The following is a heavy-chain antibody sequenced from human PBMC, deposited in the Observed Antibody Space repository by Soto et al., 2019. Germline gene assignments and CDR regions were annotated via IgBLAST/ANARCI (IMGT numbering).Heavy chain of an antibody. J-gene: IGHJ3*02. V-gene: IGHV5-51*01. Sequence: ESLKISCKTSGYSFISYWVAWVRQKPGKGLEWMGTSYPGDSTSTYSPSFQGQVTISVDKSISTAYLHLSSLKASDTAMYYCARIIGYCRNNDCSWTFDIWGQGTTVTVSS. CDR3: ARIIGYCRNNDCSWTFDI. D-gene: IGHD2-2*03. CDR1: GYSFISYW. CDR2: SYPGDSTS.